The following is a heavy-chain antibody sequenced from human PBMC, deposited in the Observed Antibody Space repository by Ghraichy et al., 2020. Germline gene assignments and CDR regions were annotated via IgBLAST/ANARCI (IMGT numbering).Heavy chain of an antibody. CDR3: ARPGESSTWPWRMDV. V-gene: IGHV3-48*01. Sequence: GESLNISCVASGFTFSSYCINWVRQAPGKGLEWVSYICSSSSTIYYADSVRGRFTTSRDNAKKSLYLQMNSLRAEDTAVYYCARPGESSTWPWRMDVWGQGTTVTVSS. CDR1: GFTFSSYC. CDR2: ICSSSSTI. J-gene: IGHJ6*01. D-gene: IGHD6-13*01.